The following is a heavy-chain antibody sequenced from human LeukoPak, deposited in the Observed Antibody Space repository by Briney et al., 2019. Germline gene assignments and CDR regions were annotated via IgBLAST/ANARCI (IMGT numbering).Heavy chain of an antibody. J-gene: IGHJ3*02. V-gene: IGHV4-59*01. CDR1: GGSISSYY. CDR2: IYYSGST. Sequence: ETLSLTCTVSGGSISSYYWSWIRQPPGKGLEWIGYIYYSGSTSYNPSLKSRVTISVDTSKKQFSLKLSSVTAADTAFYYCARYIVSYPHDAFDIWGQGTMVTVSS. CDR3: ARYIVSYPHDAFDI. D-gene: IGHD1-26*01.